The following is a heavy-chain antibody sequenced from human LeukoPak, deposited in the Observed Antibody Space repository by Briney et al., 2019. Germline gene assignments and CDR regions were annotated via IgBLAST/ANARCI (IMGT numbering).Heavy chain of an antibody. CDR2: IKQDRSEK. Sequence: GGSLRLSCAASGFTFTNYWMSWVRQAPGKGLELVANIKQDRSEKYYVDSVKGRFTISRDNAKNSLYLRMNSLRAADTAVYYCARVRYGDYFDDWGQGTLVTVSS. D-gene: IGHD4-17*01. CDR1: GFTFTNYW. CDR3: ARVRYGDYFDD. J-gene: IGHJ4*02. V-gene: IGHV3-7*03.